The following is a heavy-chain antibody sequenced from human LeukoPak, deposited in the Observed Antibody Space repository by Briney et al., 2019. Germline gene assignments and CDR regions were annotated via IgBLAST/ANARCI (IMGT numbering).Heavy chain of an antibody. CDR2: INHSGST. Sequence: SETLSLTCAVYGGSFSGYYWSWIRQPPGKGLEWIGEINHSGSTNYNPSLKSRVTILVDTSKNQFSLKLSSVTAADTAVYYCARGPIVGASYYYGMDVWGQGTAVTVSS. D-gene: IGHD1-26*01. J-gene: IGHJ6*02. V-gene: IGHV4-34*01. CDR3: ARGPIVGASYYYGMDV. CDR1: GGSFSGYY.